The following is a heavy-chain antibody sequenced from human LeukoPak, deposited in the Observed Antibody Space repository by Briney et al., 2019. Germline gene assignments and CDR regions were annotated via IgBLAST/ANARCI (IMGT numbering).Heavy chain of an antibody. CDR3: ARLGNSGSPRGAFKTFDY. CDR2: IYPGDSDT. J-gene: IGHJ4*02. Sequence: GESLKISCKGSGYSFTSYWIGWVRQMPGKGLEWMGIIYPGDSDTRYSPSFQGQVTISADKSISTAYLQWSSLKASDTAMYYCARLGNSGSPRGAFKTFDYWGQGTLVTVSS. V-gene: IGHV5-51*01. D-gene: IGHD1-26*01. CDR1: GYSFTSYW.